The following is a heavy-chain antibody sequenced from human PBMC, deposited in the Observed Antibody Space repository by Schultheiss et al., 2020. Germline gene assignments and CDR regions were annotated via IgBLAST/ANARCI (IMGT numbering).Heavy chain of an antibody. CDR1: GGSISSGGYY. CDR2: IYYSGST. V-gene: IGHV4-31*03. D-gene: IGHD3-16*01. J-gene: IGHJ3*02. CDR3: ARGSMIIDAFDI. Sequence: SETLSLTCTVSGGSISSGGYYWSWIRQHPGKGLEWIGYIYYSGSTYYNPSLKSRVTISVDTSKNQFSLKLSSVTAADTAVYYCARGSMIIDAFDIWGQGTMVTVSS.